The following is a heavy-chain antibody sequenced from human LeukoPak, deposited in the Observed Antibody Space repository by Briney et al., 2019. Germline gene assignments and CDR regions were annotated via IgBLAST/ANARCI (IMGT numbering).Heavy chain of an antibody. CDR2: SSGSGGKT. V-gene: IGHV3-23*01. D-gene: IGHD3-9*01. CDR3: AKAPDYDILTGSYFDY. CDR1: GFTFGSYA. Sequence: PGGSLRLSCVASGFTFGSYAMSWVRQAPGKGLEWVSGSSGSGGKTYYADSVKGRFTISRDNSKNTLYLQMNSLRAEDTAVYYCAKAPDYDILTGSYFDYWGQGTLVTVSS. J-gene: IGHJ4*02.